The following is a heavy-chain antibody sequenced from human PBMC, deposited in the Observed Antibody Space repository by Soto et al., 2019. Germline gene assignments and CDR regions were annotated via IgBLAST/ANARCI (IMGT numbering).Heavy chain of an antibody. CDR1: GYSTSSGYY. V-gene: IGHV4-38-2*01. J-gene: IGHJ6*02. D-gene: IGHD2-2*01. CDR3: ARYQLLSQYDYYYGMDV. Sequence: SETLSLTCAVSGYSTSSGYYWGWIRQPPGKGLEWIGSIYHSGSTYYNPSLKSRVTISVDTSKNQFSLKLSSVTAADTAVYYCARYQLLSQYDYYYGMDVWGQGNTVTVSS. CDR2: IYHSGST.